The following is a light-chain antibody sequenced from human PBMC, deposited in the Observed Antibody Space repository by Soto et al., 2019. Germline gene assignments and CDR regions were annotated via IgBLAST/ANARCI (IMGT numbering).Light chain of an antibody. CDR2: AAF. J-gene: IGKJ5*01. V-gene: IGKV1-39*01. Sequence: DVQITQSASSLSSSVGYILTMTCLASQSISGSLNWYQQKPGKAHKLLIYAAFSLQSGVPSRFSGSGSGTDLNLTISSLQTEDFETYYCQQSYTTPITFGQGTRMEIK. CDR3: QQSYTTPIT. CDR1: QSISGS.